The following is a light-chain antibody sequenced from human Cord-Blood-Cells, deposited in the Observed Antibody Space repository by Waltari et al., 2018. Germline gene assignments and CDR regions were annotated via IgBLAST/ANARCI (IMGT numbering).Light chain of an antibody. J-gene: IGLJ2*01. CDR2: GKN. V-gene: IGLV3-19*01. CDR3: NSRDSSGNPV. Sequence: CQGDSLRSYYASWYQQKPGQAPVLVIYGKNNRPSGIPDRFSGSSSGNTASLTITGAQAEDGADYYCNSRDSSGNPVFGGGTKLTVL. CDR1: SLRSYY.